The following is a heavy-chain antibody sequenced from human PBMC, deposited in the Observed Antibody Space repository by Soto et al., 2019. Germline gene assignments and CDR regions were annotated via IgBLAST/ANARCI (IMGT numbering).Heavy chain of an antibody. J-gene: IGHJ6*02. Sequence: PSETLSLTCTVSGGSVSSGSYYWSWIRQPPGKGLEWIGYIYYSGSTNYNPSLKSRVTISVDTSKNQFSLKLSSVTAADTAVYCCARDSGGALCGCGGDCYPRTHYYYGMDVWGQGTTVTVSS. D-gene: IGHD2-21*02. CDR1: GGSVSSGSYY. CDR2: IYYSGST. V-gene: IGHV4-61*01. CDR3: ARDSGGALCGCGGDCYPRTHYYYGMDV.